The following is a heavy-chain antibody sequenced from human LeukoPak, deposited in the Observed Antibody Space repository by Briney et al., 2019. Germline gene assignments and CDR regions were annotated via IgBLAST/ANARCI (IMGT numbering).Heavy chain of an antibody. Sequence: PSETLSLTCAVYGGSFSGYYWSWTRQPPGKGLEWIGEINHSGSTNYNPSLKSRVTISVDTSKNQFSLKLSSVTAADTAVYYCARARITGTWFDPWGQGTLVTVSS. CDR2: INHSGST. J-gene: IGHJ5*02. CDR1: GGSFSGYY. D-gene: IGHD1-20*01. V-gene: IGHV4-34*01. CDR3: ARARITGTWFDP.